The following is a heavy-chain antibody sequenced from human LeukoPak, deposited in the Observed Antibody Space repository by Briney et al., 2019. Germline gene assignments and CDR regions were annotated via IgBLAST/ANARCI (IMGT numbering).Heavy chain of an antibody. V-gene: IGHV1-8*01. CDR2: MNPNSGNT. CDR3: ARGLGRSWFYYDSSGYFDY. CDR1: GYTFPSYD. J-gene: IGHJ4*02. D-gene: IGHD3-22*01. Sequence: ASVKVSCKASGYTFPSYDINWVRQATGQGLEWMGWMNPNSGNTGYAQKFQGRVTMTRNTSISTAYMELSSLRSEDTAVYYCARGLGRSWFYYDSSGYFDYWGQGTLVTVSS.